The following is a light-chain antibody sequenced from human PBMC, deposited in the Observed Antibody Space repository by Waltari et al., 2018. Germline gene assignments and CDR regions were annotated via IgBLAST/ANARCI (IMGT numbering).Light chain of an antibody. J-gene: IGLJ3*02. V-gene: IGLV8-61*01. Sequence: QTVVTQEPSLSVSPGGTVTLTCALSSASVSTTSYVRWYQQPPAPAPLTLVYKASARSSGVPDRFSGSILGNKAALTITGAQAEDDSDYYCLIYMGSGIWVFGGGTKLTVL. CDR3: LIYMGSGIWV. CDR2: KAS. CDR1: SASVSTTSY.